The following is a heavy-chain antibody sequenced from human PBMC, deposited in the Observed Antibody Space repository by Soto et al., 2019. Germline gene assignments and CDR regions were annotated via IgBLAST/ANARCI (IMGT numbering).Heavy chain of an antibody. Sequence: QVQLVQSGAEVKKPGSSVKVSCKASGDTFSSYAISWVRQAPGQGLEWMGGIIPIFGTANYAQKFQGRVTITADESTSTAYMELSSLRSEDTAVYYCARDRGYYDSSGEFDAFDIWGQGTMVTVSS. CDR2: IIPIFGTA. D-gene: IGHD3-22*01. CDR1: GDTFSSYA. V-gene: IGHV1-69*01. J-gene: IGHJ3*02. CDR3: ARDRGYYDSSGEFDAFDI.